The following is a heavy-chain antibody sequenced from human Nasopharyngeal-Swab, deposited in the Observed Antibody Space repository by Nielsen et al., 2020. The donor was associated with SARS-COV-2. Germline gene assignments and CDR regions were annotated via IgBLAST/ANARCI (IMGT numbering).Heavy chain of an antibody. J-gene: IGHJ4*02. CDR3: ARIPPLDYYFDY. CDR2: IDWDDDE. Sequence: WIRQPPGKALEWLALIDWDDDEYYSTSLKTRLTISKDTSKNQVVLTMTNMDPVDTATYYCARIPPLDYYFDYWGQGTLVTVSS. V-gene: IGHV2-70*01. D-gene: IGHD3/OR15-3a*01.